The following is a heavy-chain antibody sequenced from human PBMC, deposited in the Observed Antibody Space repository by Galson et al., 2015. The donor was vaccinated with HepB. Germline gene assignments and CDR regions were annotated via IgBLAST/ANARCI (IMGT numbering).Heavy chain of an antibody. CDR2: ISGSGSTI. CDR3: ARGTYGDHSSDY. Sequence: SLRLSCAASGFTFSTYSMNWVRQAPGKGLEWVSYISGSGSTIYYADSVKGRFTISRDNAKNSLYLQMNSLRVEDTAVYYCARGTYGDHSSDYWGQGTLVTVSS. V-gene: IGHV3-48*04. CDR1: GFTFSTYS. D-gene: IGHD4-17*01. J-gene: IGHJ4*02.